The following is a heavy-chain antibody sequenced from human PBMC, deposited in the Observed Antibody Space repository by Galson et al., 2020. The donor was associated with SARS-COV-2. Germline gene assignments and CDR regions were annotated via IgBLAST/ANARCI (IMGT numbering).Heavy chain of an antibody. Sequence: ASVKVSCKASGYTFTSYGISWVRQAPGQGLEWMGWISAYNGNTNYAQKLQGRVTMTTDTSTSTAYMELRSLRSDDTAVYYCARDNPFLEWLYAFDIWGQGTMVTVSS. CDR3: ARDNPFLEWLYAFDI. CDR2: ISAYNGNT. CDR1: GYTFTSYG. V-gene: IGHV1-18*01. J-gene: IGHJ3*02. D-gene: IGHD3-3*02.